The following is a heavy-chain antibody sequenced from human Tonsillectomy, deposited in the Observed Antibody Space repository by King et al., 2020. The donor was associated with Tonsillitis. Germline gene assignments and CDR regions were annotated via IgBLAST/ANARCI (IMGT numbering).Heavy chain of an antibody. J-gene: IGHJ6*04. Sequence: VQLQQGGAGLLKPSETLSLTCAVYGGSFSGYYWSWIRQPPGKGLEWIGEINHSGSTNYNPSLKSRVTISVDTSKNQFSLKLSSVTAADTAVYYCARANAITMVRGDVWGKGTTVTVSS. CDR1: GGSFSGYY. CDR3: ARANAITMVRGDV. V-gene: IGHV4-34*01. CDR2: INHSGST. D-gene: IGHD3-10*01.